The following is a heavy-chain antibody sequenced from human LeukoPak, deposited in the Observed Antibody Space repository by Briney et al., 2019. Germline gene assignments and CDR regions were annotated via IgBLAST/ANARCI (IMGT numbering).Heavy chain of an antibody. J-gene: IGHJ4*02. CDR3: ARGDDFSAVPFDY. Sequence: SETLSLTCAVYGGSFSGYYWSWIRQPPGKGLEWIGEINHSGSTNYNPSLKSRVTISVDTSKNQFSLKLSSVTAADTAVYYCARGDDFSAVPFDYWGQGTLVTVSS. D-gene: IGHD3/OR15-3a*01. CDR2: INHSGST. V-gene: IGHV4-34*01. CDR1: GGSFSGYY.